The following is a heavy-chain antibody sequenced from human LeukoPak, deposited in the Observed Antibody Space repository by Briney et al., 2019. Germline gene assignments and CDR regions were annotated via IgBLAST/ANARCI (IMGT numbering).Heavy chain of an antibody. J-gene: IGHJ4*02. CDR2: ISGSGGTT. Sequence: PGESLRLSCAASGFTFSSYAMSWVRQAPGKGLEWVSVISGSGGTTYYADSVKGRFTISRDSSKNTLYLQMNSLRAEDTAVYYCAKDGYYGSGYDYFDYWGQGTLVTVSS. D-gene: IGHD3-10*01. CDR3: AKDGYYGSGYDYFDY. V-gene: IGHV3-23*01. CDR1: GFTFSSYA.